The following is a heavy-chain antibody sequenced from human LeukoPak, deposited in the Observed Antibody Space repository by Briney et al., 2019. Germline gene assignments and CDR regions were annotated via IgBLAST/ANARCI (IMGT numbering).Heavy chain of an antibody. Sequence: PSETLSLTCAVYGGSFSGYYWSWIRQPPGKGLEWIGEINHSGSTNYNPSLKSRVTISVDTSKSQFSLKLSSVTAADTAVYYCARAWVLDYYYYYMDVWGKGTTVTVSS. CDR1: GGSFSGYY. D-gene: IGHD2/OR15-2a*01. V-gene: IGHV4-34*01. CDR2: INHSGST. J-gene: IGHJ6*03. CDR3: ARAWVLDYYYYYMDV.